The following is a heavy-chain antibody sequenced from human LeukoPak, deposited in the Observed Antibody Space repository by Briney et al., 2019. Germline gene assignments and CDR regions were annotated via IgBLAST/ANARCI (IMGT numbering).Heavy chain of an antibody. CDR2: IYYSGTT. D-gene: IGHD3-22*01. CDR3: ARTHSSLDAFDV. V-gene: IGHV4-39*01. J-gene: IGHJ3*01. CDR1: GGSISVSGYY. Sequence: TSETLSLTCSVSGGSISVSGYYWGWIRQSPEKGLEWIANIYYSGTTYYSPSLESRVTISVETSKSQFSLRMTSVAAADTAVYYCARTHSSLDAFDVWGQGTMAIVSS.